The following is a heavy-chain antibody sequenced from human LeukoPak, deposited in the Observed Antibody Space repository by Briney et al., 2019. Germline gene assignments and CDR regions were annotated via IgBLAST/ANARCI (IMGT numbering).Heavy chain of an antibody. CDR1: GFTFSSYS. V-gene: IGHV3-48*01. CDR3: AKFTTGGYYFDY. D-gene: IGHD1-1*01. CDR2: ISSSSSTI. J-gene: IGHJ4*02. Sequence: GGSLRLSCAASGFTFSSYSMNWVRQAPGKGLEWVSYISSSSSTIYYADSVKGRFTISRDNSKNTLYLQMNSLRAEDTAVYYCAKFTTGGYYFDYWGQGTLVTVSS.